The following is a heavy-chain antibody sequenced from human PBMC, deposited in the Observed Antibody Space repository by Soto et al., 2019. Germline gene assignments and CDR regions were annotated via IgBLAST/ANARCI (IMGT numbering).Heavy chain of an antibody. Sequence: QVQLVESGGGVVQPGRSLRLSCAASGFTFSSYAMHWVRQAPGKGLEWGAVISYDGSNKYYADSVKGRFTISRYNSKKPLYLQMNSLRAEDTAVYYCARDRNVVVVAATPSTYYYYGMDVWGQGTTVTVSS. V-gene: IGHV3-30-3*01. CDR1: GFTFSSYA. D-gene: IGHD2-15*01. CDR3: ARDRNVVVVAATPSTYYYYGMDV. CDR2: ISYDGSNK. J-gene: IGHJ6*02.